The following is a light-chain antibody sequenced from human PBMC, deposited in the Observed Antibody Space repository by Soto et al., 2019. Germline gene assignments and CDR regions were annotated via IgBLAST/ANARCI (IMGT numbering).Light chain of an antibody. CDR1: SSDIGGYNY. J-gene: IGLJ3*02. V-gene: IGLV2-23*02. Sequence: QSALTQPASVSGSPGQSITISCTGTSSDIGGYNYVSWYQQYPGKAPKLMIYEVSHRPSGVSDRFSGSKSGNTASLTISGLQAEDEADYYCCSYAGSSTFVFGGGTKVTVL. CDR2: EVS. CDR3: CSYAGSSTFV.